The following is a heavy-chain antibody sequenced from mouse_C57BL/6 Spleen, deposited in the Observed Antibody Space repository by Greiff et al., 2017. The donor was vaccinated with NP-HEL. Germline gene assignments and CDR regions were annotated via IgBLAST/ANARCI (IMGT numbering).Heavy chain of an antibody. CDR2: ISSGSSTI. V-gene: IGHV5-17*01. CDR1: GFTFSDYG. Sequence: VQLKESGGGLVKPGASLKLSCAASGFTFSDYGMHWVRQAPEKGLEWVAYISSGSSTIYYADTFKGRFTFSRDKAKNTLYLQMTSLGSEDTAMYYCARFYDGYVDYWGQGTTLTVSS. CDR3: ARFYDGYVDY. D-gene: IGHD2-3*01. J-gene: IGHJ2*01.